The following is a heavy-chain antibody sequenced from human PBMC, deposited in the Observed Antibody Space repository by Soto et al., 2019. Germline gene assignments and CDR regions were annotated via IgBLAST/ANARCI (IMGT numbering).Heavy chain of an antibody. CDR2: ISYDGSNK. CDR3: AKDHYGSGSPMDYYGMDV. D-gene: IGHD3-10*01. CDR1: GFTFSSYG. V-gene: IGHV3-30*18. Sequence: QVQLVESGGGVVQPGRSLRLSCAASGFTFSSYGMHWVRQAPGKGLEWVAVISYDGSNKYYADSVKGRFTISRDNSKNTLYLQMNSLRAEDTAVYYCAKDHYGSGSPMDYYGMDVWGQGTTVTVSS. J-gene: IGHJ6*02.